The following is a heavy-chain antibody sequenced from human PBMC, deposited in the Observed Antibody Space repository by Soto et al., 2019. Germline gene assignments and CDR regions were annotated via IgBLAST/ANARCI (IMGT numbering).Heavy chain of an antibody. V-gene: IGHV3-23*01. CDR1: GFTFRDFA. D-gene: IGHD2-8*01. J-gene: IGHJ3*02. CDR3: AKDMVNANSVWDPFDI. CDR2: IGSVGGDT. Sequence: PGGSLRLSCAASGFTFRDFAMTWVRQAPGKRLEWVSTIGSVGGDTYYADSVKGRFTISRDDSKNTLSLQMNSLRAEDTAIYFCAKDMVNANSVWDPFDIGGQGTMVTVSS.